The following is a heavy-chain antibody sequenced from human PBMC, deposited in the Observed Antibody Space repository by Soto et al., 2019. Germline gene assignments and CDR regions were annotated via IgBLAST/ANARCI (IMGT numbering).Heavy chain of an antibody. CDR3: AKVYSTNSYFPDY. CDR1: GFTFSSYA. D-gene: IGHD2-8*01. Sequence: WGSLRLSCAASGFTFSSYAVGWVRQTPGKGLEWVSAISAGGERTYYADSVRGHLTISRDNSKNTLYLQMNSLRAEDTAMYYCAKVYSTNSYFPDYWGQGTLVTVS. J-gene: IGHJ4*02. CDR2: ISAGGERT. V-gene: IGHV3-23*01.